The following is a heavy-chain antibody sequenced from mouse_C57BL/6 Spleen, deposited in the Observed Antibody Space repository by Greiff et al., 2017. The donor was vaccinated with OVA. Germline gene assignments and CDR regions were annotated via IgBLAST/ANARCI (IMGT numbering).Heavy chain of an antibody. CDR3: ARWLLREAMDD. CDR2: INPGSGGT. D-gene: IGHD2-3*01. Sequence: VQLQQSGAELVRPGTSVKVSCKASGYAFTNYLIEWVKQRPGQGLEWIGVINPGSGGTNYNEKFKGKATLTADKSSSTAYMQLSSLTSEDSAVYFCARWLLREAMDDWGQGTSVTVSS. V-gene: IGHV1-54*01. CDR1: GYAFTNYL. J-gene: IGHJ4*01.